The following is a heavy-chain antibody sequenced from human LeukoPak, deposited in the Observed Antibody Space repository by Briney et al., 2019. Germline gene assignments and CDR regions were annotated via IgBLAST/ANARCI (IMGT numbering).Heavy chain of an antibody. J-gene: IGHJ4*02. CDR2: IYSGGST. V-gene: IGHV3-66*01. CDR1: GFTVSRNY. CDR3: ARESDILTGYPFDY. Sequence: ARSLRLSCAASGFTVSRNYMNWVRQAPGKGLEWVSVIYSGGSTYYADSVKGRFTISRDDSKKTVYLQMNSLRAEDTAVYYCARESDILTGYPFDYWGQGTLVTVSS. D-gene: IGHD3-9*01.